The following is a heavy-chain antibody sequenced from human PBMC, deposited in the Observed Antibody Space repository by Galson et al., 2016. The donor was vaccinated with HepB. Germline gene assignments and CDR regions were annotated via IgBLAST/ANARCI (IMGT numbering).Heavy chain of an antibody. CDR2: ISYDGNNK. V-gene: IGHV3-30*18. D-gene: IGHD3-3*01. J-gene: IGHJ6*02. CDR3: AKDLYVFGAVYYGMDV. CDR1: GFTFSNFG. Sequence: SLRLSCAASGFTFSNFGMHWVRQAPGKGLEWVTLISYDGNNKYYADSVKGRFTISRDNSKNTLYLQMNSLRAEDTAVYYCAKDLYVFGAVYYGMDVWGQGTTVTVSS.